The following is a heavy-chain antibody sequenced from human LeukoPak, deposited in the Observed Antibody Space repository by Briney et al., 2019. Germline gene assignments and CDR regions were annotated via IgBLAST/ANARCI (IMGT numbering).Heavy chain of an antibody. CDR1: GGTFSSYA. J-gene: IGHJ4*02. V-gene: IGHV1-69*05. CDR2: IIPIFGTA. Sequence: GASVTVSCKASGGTFSSYAISWVRQAPGQGLEWMGGIIPIFGTANYAQKFQGRVTITTDESTSTAYMELSSLRSEDTAVYYCAAAYCGGDCYFGYWGQGTLVTVSS. CDR3: AAAYCGGDCYFGY. D-gene: IGHD2-21*02.